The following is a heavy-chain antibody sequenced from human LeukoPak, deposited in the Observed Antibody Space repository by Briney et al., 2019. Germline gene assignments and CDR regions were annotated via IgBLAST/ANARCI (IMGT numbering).Heavy chain of an antibody. D-gene: IGHD3-10*01. V-gene: IGHV4-59*08. J-gene: IGHJ4*02. Sequence: SETLSLTCTVSGGSISSYYWSWIRQPPGKGLEWIGYIYYSGSTNYNPSLKSRVTISVDTSKNQFSLKLSSVTAADTAVYYCARGKLLWFGELSPYYFDYWGQGILVTVSS. CDR1: GGSISSYY. CDR3: ARGKLLWFGELSPYYFDY. CDR2: IYYSGST.